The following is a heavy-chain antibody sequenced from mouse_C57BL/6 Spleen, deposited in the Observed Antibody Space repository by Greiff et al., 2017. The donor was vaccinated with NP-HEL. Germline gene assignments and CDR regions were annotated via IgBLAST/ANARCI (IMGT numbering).Heavy chain of an antibody. J-gene: IGHJ1*03. Sequence: EVKLQESGPGLVKPSQSLSLTCSVTGYSITSGYYWNWIRQFPGNKLEWMGYISYDGSNNYNPSLKNRISITRDTSKNQFFLKLNSVTTEDTATYYCARVYYYGSSYVWYFDVWGTGTTVTVSS. CDR3: ARVYYYGSSYVWYFDV. V-gene: IGHV3-6*01. D-gene: IGHD1-1*01. CDR2: ISYDGSN. CDR1: GYSITSGYY.